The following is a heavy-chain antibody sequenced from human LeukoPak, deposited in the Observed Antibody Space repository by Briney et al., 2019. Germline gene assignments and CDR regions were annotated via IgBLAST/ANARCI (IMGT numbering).Heavy chain of an antibody. CDR3: ARASSGWYNWFDP. J-gene: IGHJ5*02. Sequence: SETLSLTCTVSGGSISSYYWSWIRQPPGKGLEWIGYIYYSGSTNFNPSLKSRVTISVDTSKNQFSLKLSSVTAADTAVYYCARASSGWYNWFDPWGQGTLVTVSS. D-gene: IGHD6-19*01. CDR2: IYYSGST. V-gene: IGHV4-59*01. CDR1: GGSISSYY.